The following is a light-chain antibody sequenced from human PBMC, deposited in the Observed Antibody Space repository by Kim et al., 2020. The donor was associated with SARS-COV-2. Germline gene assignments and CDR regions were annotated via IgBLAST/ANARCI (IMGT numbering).Light chain of an antibody. Sequence: ATINCKSGQSVLYSSNNQNYLAWYQQKPGQPPKLHIYWASTREYGVPDRFSGSGSGTDFTLTVSSLQAEDVAVYYCQQDYSTPYTFGQGTKLEI. J-gene: IGKJ2*01. CDR3: QQDYSTPYT. V-gene: IGKV4-1*01. CDR2: WAS. CDR1: QSVLYSSNNQNY.